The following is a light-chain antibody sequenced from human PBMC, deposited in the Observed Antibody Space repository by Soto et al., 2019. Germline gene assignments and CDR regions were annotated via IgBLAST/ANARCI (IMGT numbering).Light chain of an antibody. V-gene: IGKV3-20*01. Sequence: EIVLTQSPGTLSLSPGERATLSCRASQTVSSSYLAWYQQKPGQAPRLLIYDASSRATGIPDRFSGSGSGTDVSLTIISLEPEDFAVYYCLQYGSSPLTFGGGTKVESK. J-gene: IGKJ4*01. CDR1: QTVSSSY. CDR3: LQYGSSPLT. CDR2: DAS.